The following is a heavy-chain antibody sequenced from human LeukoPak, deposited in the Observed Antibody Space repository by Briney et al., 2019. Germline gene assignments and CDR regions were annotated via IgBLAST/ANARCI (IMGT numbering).Heavy chain of an antibody. V-gene: IGHV5-51*01. Sequence: GASLKISCQAFGYSFTTYWIGWVRQLPGKGLECMGIIYPGYSDVRYSPSFQGQVTIPADKSISTAYLQWSSLKASDTAMYYCARIPSFDFWSGSLFYYFDYWGQGTLVTVSS. CDR1: GYSFTTYW. J-gene: IGHJ4*02. CDR3: ARIPSFDFWSGSLFYYFDY. CDR2: IYPGYSDV. D-gene: IGHD3-3*01.